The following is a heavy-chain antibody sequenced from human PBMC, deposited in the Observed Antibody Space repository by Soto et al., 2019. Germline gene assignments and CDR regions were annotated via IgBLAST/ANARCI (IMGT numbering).Heavy chain of an antibody. CDR2: INHSGST. Sequence: KPSETLSLTCAVYGGSFSGYYWSWIRQPPGKGLEWIGEINHSGSTNYNPSLKSRVTISVDTSKNQFSLKLSSVTAADTAVYYCARGLRTYRLVTVNWFDPWGQGTLVTVSS. CDR1: GGSFSGYY. D-gene: IGHD3-9*01. CDR3: ARGLRTYRLVTVNWFDP. J-gene: IGHJ5*02. V-gene: IGHV4-34*01.